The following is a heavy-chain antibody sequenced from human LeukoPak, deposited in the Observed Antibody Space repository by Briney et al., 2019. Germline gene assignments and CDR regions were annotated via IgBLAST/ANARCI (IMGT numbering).Heavy chain of an antibody. V-gene: IGHV1-69*06. CDR2: IIPIFGTA. J-gene: IGHJ4*02. Sequence: SVKVSCKASGGTFSSYAISWVRQAPGEGLEWLGGIIPIFGTANYAQKFQGRVTITADKSTSTAYMELSRLTSDDTAVYYCARVKGRVFGVITTKERYFDYWGQGTLVTVSS. CDR3: ARVKGRVFGVITTKERYFDY. D-gene: IGHD3-3*01. CDR1: GGTFSSYA.